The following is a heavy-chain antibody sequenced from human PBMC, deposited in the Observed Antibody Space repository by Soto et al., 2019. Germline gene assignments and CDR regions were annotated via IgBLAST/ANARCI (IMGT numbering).Heavy chain of an antibody. CDR2: ISGSGGST. J-gene: IGHJ6*02. CDR3: AKDGWSGSLLGYCTNGVCYLYYYYGMDV. Sequence: GGSLRLSCAASGFTFSSYAMSWVRQAPGKGLGWVSAISGSGGSTYYADSVKGRFTISRDNSKNTLYLQMNSLRAEDTAVYYCAKDGWSGSLLGYCTNGVCYLYYYYGMDVWGQGTTVTVSS. CDR1: GFTFSSYA. V-gene: IGHV3-23*01. D-gene: IGHD2-8*01.